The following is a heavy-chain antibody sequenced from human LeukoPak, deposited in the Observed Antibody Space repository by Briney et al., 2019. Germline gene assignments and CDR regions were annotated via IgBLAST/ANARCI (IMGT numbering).Heavy chain of an antibody. Sequence: GGSLRLSCAASGFTFSDYWMMWVRQAPGKGLEWVAQIKVDGSEKYYVDSVRGRFTISRDNAKKSLDLQMNTLRVEDTAVYYCVRDATRGGDLDHWGQGTLVTVSS. CDR3: VRDATRGGDLDH. D-gene: IGHD2-21*01. CDR1: GFTFSDYW. CDR2: IKVDGSEK. J-gene: IGHJ5*02. V-gene: IGHV3-7*01.